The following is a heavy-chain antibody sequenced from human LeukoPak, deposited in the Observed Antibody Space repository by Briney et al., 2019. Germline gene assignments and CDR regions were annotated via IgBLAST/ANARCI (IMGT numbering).Heavy chain of an antibody. CDR3: GTSASAHYRVFDY. V-gene: IGHV3-53*01. CDR2: FYSGGSV. J-gene: IGHJ4*02. Sequence: GGSLRLSCAVSGFSVSSSSMNWVRQAPGKGLEWVSIFYSGGSVLFADSAKGRFSVSRDSSKNMMYLQMNNLRAEDTAMYYCGTSASAHYRVFDYWGQGALVTVSS. CDR1: GFSVSSSS. D-gene: IGHD3-10*01.